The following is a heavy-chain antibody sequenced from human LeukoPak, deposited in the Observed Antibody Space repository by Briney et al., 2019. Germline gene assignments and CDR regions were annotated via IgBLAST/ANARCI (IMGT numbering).Heavy chain of an antibody. V-gene: IGHV3-74*01. D-gene: IGHD3-10*01. CDR2: INGDGSST. CDR3: ARWGLGKGDGFDI. Sequence: GGSLRLSCGASGFTFSGCWMHWVRQTPGKGLVWVSRINGDGSSTSYADSVKGRFTISRDNAKNTLYLQMNSLRAEDTAVYYCARWGLGKGDGFDIWGQGTMVTVSS. CDR1: GFTFSGCW. J-gene: IGHJ3*02.